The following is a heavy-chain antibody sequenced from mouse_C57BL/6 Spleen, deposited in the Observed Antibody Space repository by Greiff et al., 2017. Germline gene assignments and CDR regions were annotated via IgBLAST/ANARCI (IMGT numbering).Heavy chain of an antibody. CDR3: ARFGDYDGNYYAMDY. D-gene: IGHD2-4*01. CDR2: IYPGSGST. J-gene: IGHJ4*01. V-gene: IGHV1-55*01. CDR1: GYTFTSYW. Sequence: QVQLQQPGAELVKPGASVKMSCKASGYTFTSYWITWVKQRPGQGLEWIGDIYPGSGSTTYNEKFKSKATLTVDTSSSTAYMQLSSLTSEDSAVYYCARFGDYDGNYYAMDYWGQGTSVTVSS.